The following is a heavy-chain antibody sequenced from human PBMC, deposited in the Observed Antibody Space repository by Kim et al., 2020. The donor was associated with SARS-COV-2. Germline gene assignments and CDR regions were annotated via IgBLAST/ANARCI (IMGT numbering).Heavy chain of an antibody. V-gene: IGHV4-39*01. J-gene: IGHJ4*02. D-gene: IGHD3-22*01. Sequence: SETLSLTCTVSGGSISSSSYYWGWIRQPPGKGLEWIGSVYYSGSTSYYPSLKSRVTISVDTSKNQFSLKLSSVTAADTAVYYCARLSFGSSGYYYGGFDYWGQGTLVTVSS. CDR2: VYYSGST. CDR3: ARLSFGSSGYYYGGFDY. CDR1: GGSISSSSYY.